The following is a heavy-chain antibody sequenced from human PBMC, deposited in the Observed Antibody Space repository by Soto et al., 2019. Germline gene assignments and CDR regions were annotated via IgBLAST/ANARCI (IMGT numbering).Heavy chain of an antibody. CDR3: ACLVIGRPPQSYFHY. J-gene: IGHJ4*02. Sequence: ASVKVSCKASGYTFTSYGISWVRQAPGQGLEWMGWISAYNGNTNYAQKLQGRVTMTTDTSTSTAYMELRSLRSDDTAVYYCACLVIGRPPQSYFHYWGQGTLVTRS. CDR2: ISAYNGNT. D-gene: IGHD2-21*01. V-gene: IGHV1-18*01. CDR1: GYTFTSYG.